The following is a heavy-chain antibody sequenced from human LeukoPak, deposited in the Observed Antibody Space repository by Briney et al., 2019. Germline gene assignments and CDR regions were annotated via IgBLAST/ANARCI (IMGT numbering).Heavy chain of an antibody. D-gene: IGHD1-14*01. CDR1: GFTVITND. CDR2: LYSDGNT. CDR3: ARGVEPLAANTLAY. V-gene: IGHV3-53*01. Sequence: GGSLRLSCAASGFTVITNDMTWVRQAPGKGPEWVSVLYSDGNTKYADSVQGRFTISRDNSKDTLYLEMNSLSPDDTAVYYCARGVEPLAANTLAYWGQGTLVTVSS. J-gene: IGHJ4*02.